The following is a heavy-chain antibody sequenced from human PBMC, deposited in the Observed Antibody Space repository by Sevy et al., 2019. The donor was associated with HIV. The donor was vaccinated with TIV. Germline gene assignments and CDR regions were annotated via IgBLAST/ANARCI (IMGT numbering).Heavy chain of an antibody. V-gene: IGHV3-23*01. Sequence: GGSLRLSCGASGFTFSSYAMSWVRQAPGKGLEWVSVISGRGDTTYYAYSVKGRFTLSRDNSKNTLYLQMNSLRVEDTAVYYCAKDRRYGDIGLFDYWGQGTLVTVSS. CDR1: GFTFSSYA. CDR2: ISGRGDTT. CDR3: AKDRRYGDIGLFDY. J-gene: IGHJ4*02. D-gene: IGHD4-17*01.